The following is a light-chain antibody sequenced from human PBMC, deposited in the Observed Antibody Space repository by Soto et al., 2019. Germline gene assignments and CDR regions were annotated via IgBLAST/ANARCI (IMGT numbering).Light chain of an antibody. J-gene: IGKJ3*01. CDR3: QQCTNWPPEGGV. Sequence: EIVLTQSPATLSLSPGERATLSCRASHSVGNYLAWYQQKPGQTPRLLIYDASNRATGIPARFSGSGSGTDFTLTISSLEPEDFAVYYWQQCTNWPPEGGVFGPGTKVDIK. CDR2: DAS. CDR1: HSVGNY. V-gene: IGKV3-11*01.